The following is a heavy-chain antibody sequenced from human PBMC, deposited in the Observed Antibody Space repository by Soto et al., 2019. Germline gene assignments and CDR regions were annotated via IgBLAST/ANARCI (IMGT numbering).Heavy chain of an antibody. Sequence: QPGGSLRLSCAASGFTFSSYEMNWVRQAPGKWLEWVSYISSSGSTIYYADSVKGRFTISRDNAKNSLYLQMNSLRAEDTAVYYCATEMATISVWTHYGMDVWGQGXTVTVYS. D-gene: IGHD5-12*01. J-gene: IGHJ6*02. CDR3: ATEMATISVWTHYGMDV. CDR2: ISSSGSTI. V-gene: IGHV3-48*03. CDR1: GFTFSSYE.